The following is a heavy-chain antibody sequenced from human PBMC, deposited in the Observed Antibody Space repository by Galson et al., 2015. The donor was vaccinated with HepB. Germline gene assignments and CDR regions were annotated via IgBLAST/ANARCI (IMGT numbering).Heavy chain of an antibody. Sequence: SLRLSCAASGFTFSSYAMSWVRQAPGKGLEWVPAISGSGGSTYYADSVKGRFTISRDNSKNTLYLQMNSLRAEDTAVYYCAREASGLGTVAGYFDYWGQGTLVTVSS. CDR2: ISGSGGST. V-gene: IGHV3-23*01. J-gene: IGHJ4*02. CDR1: GFTFSSYA. D-gene: IGHD6-19*01. CDR3: AREASGLGTVAGYFDY.